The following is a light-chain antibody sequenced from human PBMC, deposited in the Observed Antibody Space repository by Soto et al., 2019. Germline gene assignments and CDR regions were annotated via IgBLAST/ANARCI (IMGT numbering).Light chain of an antibody. CDR1: RSVSSY. CDR2: AAS. CDR3: QQRSMT. Sequence: EIVLTQSPATLSLSPGERATLSCRASRSVSSYLAWYQQKPGQAPRLLIYAASNRATGIPARFSGSGSGTDFTLTISSLEPEDFAVYYCQQRSMTFGGGTKVEIK. V-gene: IGKV3-11*01. J-gene: IGKJ4*01.